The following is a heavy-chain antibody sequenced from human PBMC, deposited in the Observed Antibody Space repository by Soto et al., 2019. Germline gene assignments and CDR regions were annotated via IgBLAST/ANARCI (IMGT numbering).Heavy chain of an antibody. CDR1: GFTFSNYY. CDR2: IINKGKGYST. J-gene: IGHJ4*02. V-gene: IGHV3-72*01. D-gene: IGHD3-16*01. Sequence: GGSLRLSCAGSGFTFSNYYMDWVRQAPGKGMEWVGLIINKGKGYSTEYAASVRGRFSILRDDSKNSVYLQMNSLKTEDTAVYYCDDWGSSALDGWGQGT. CDR3: DDWGSSALDG.